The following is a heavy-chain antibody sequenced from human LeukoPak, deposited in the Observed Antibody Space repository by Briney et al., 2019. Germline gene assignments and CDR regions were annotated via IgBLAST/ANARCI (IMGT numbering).Heavy chain of an antibody. V-gene: IGHV3-21*01. Sequence: PGGSLMLSCAASGFTFRSYSLNWIRQAPGKGLEWVASISGSNGYFYYADSVKGRFTISRDDARNSLFLQMNSLTAEDTAVYYCAREWFGGHSSSGNWFFDLWGRGTLVTVSS. CDR1: GFTFRSYS. CDR3: AREWFGGHSSSGNWFFDL. D-gene: IGHD3-10*01. J-gene: IGHJ2*01. CDR2: ISGSNGYF.